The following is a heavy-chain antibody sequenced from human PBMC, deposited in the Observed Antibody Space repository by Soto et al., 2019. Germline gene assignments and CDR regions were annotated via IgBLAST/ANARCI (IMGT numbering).Heavy chain of an antibody. J-gene: IGHJ4*02. V-gene: IGHV4-34*01. D-gene: IGHD3-10*01. CDR1: GGSFRGYY. CDR2: INHSGST. Sequence: QVQLQQWGAGLLKPSETLSLTCAVYGGSFRGYYWSWIRQPPGKGLEWIGEINHSGSTNYNPSLKSRVTISVDTSKNQFSLKLSSVTAADTAVYYCARNERGVIPSGYWGQGTLVTVSS. CDR3: ARNERGVIPSGY.